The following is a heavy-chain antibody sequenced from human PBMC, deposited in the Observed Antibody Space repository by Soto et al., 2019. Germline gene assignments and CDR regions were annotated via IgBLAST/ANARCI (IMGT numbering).Heavy chain of an antibody. CDR3: ARKAWTRLDY. V-gene: IGHV4-4*02. Sequence: QLQLQESGPGLVKPSGTLSLTCGVSGGSLSTPVWWSWVRLPPGKGLEWIGEVFHSGSANYNPSLQSRVTISLDKSTDQFSLWLSSVTGADTAVYYCARKAWTRLDYWGQGALVTVSS. CDR1: GGSLSTPVW. CDR2: VFHSGSA. D-gene: IGHD1-1*01. J-gene: IGHJ4*02.